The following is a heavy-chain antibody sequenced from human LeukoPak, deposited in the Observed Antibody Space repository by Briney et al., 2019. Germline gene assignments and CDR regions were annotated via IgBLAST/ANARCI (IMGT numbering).Heavy chain of an antibody. CDR3: ARRGSGYSYGTFDY. CDR2: IYYSGST. CDR1: GGSISSYY. D-gene: IGHD5-18*01. V-gene: IGHV4-59*08. Sequence: SETLSLTSTVSGGSISSYYWSWIRQPPGKGLEWIGYIYYSGSTNYNPSLKSRVTISVDTSKNQFSLKLSSVTAADTAVYYCARRGSGYSYGTFDYWGQGTLVTVSS. J-gene: IGHJ4*02.